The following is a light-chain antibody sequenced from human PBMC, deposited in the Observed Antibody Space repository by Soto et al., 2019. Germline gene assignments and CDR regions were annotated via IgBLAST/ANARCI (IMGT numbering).Light chain of an antibody. CDR1: QSVSSSY. Sequence: EIVLTQSPGTLSLSPGERATLSCRASQSVSSSYLAWYQQKPGQAPRLLIYGASSRATGIPDRFSGSGSETDFTLTISRLEPEDFAVDYCQQYGSSTYTFGQGTKLEIK. J-gene: IGKJ2*01. V-gene: IGKV3-20*01. CDR3: QQYGSSTYT. CDR2: GAS.